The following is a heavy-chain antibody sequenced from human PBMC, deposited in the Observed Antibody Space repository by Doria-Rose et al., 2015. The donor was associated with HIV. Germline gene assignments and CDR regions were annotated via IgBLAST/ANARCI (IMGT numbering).Heavy chain of an antibody. V-gene: IGHV4-39*07. J-gene: IGHJ4*02. D-gene: IGHD6-19*01. CDR3: AREDSSSLREGYYSDY. CDR2: IFYSGST. CDR1: GGSISSSNYY. Sequence: QVRLPESGPGLVKPSETLSLTCTVSGGSISSSNYYWGWIRQPPGKGLEWIGSIFYSGSTYYNPSLKSRVTISLGTSKYQFSLRLSSVTAADTAVYYCAREDSSSLREGYYSDYWGRGTLFTVSS.